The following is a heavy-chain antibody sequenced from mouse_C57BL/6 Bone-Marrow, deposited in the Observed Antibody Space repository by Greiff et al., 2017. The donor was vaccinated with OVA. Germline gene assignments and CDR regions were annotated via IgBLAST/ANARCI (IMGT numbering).Heavy chain of an antibody. V-gene: IGHV1-82*01. J-gene: IGHJ2*01. D-gene: IGHD2-2*01. CDR2: IYPGDGDT. CDR3: ARSGSTMVRFDY. Sequence: QVQLQQSGPELVKPGASVKISCKASGYAFSSSWMNWVKQRPGKGLEWIGRIYPGDGDTNYNGKFKGKATLTADKSSSTAYMELRSLTSEDSAVYYCARSGSTMVRFDYWGQGTTLTVSS. CDR1: GYAFSSSW.